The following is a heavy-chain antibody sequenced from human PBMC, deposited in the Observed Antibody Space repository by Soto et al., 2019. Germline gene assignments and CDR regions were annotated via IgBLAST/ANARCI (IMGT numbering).Heavy chain of an antibody. V-gene: IGHV4-38-2*02. D-gene: IGHD3-22*01. CDR1: GYLISSGYY. CDR3: ARDLTSGYDSYHFDY. J-gene: IGHJ4*02. Sequence: SETLSLTCSGCGYLISSGYYWGWVRQTPGKGLEWLGRIDYSGRTYKNPSLKSRVSASVDLSKNQFSLNLRSVTAADTAVYFCARDLTSGYDSYHFDYWGQGTLVTGS. CDR2: IDYSGRT.